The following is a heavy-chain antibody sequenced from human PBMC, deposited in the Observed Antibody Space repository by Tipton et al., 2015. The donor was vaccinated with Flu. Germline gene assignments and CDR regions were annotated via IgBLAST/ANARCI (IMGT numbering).Heavy chain of an antibody. D-gene: IGHD3-10*01. CDR1: GDSISSDYY. Sequence: TLSLTCAVSGDSISSDYYWGWIRQPPGKGLEWIGNIYHTGSTYYNPSLKSRVTISVDTAKNQFSQRLSSVTAADTAVYYCARSTYHYGSGSSDYWGQGTLVTVSS. J-gene: IGHJ4*02. V-gene: IGHV4-38-2*01. CDR2: IYHTGST. CDR3: ARSTYHYGSGSSDY.